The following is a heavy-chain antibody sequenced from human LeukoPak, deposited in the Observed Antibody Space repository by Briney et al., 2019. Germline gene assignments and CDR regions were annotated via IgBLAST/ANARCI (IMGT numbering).Heavy chain of an antibody. CDR2: ISAYNGNT. CDR3: AREEGVLSSGYAFDC. Sequence: ASVKVSCKASGYTFTSYGISWVRQAPGQGLEWMGWISAYNGNTNYAQKLQGRVTMTTDTSTSTAYMELRSLRSDDTAVYYCAREEGVLSSGYAFDCWGQGTLVTVSS. V-gene: IGHV1-18*04. D-gene: IGHD5-12*01. J-gene: IGHJ4*02. CDR1: GYTFTSYG.